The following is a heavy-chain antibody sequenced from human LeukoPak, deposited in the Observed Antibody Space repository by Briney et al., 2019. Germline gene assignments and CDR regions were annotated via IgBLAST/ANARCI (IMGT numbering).Heavy chain of an antibody. CDR1: GFTFSSYA. CDR2: ISYDGSNK. J-gene: IGHJ6*03. D-gene: IGHD1-1*01. CDR3: ARVELERSYYYYYYMDV. Sequence: PGGSLRLSCAASGFTFSSYAMHWVRQAPGKGLEWVAVISYDGSNKYYADSVKGRFTISRDNSKNTLYLQMNSLRAEDTAVYYCARVELERSYYYYYYMDVWGKGTTVTISS. V-gene: IGHV3-30*04.